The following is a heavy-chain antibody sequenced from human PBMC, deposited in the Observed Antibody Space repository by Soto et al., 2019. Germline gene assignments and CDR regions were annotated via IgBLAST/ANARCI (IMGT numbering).Heavy chain of an antibody. D-gene: IGHD6-13*01. J-gene: IGHJ3*02. V-gene: IGHV3-7*01. CDR1: GFTFSSYW. CDR3: ASAATGRGGFDT. CDR2: IKQDGSEK. Sequence: EVQMVESVGGWVQPGGSLTLSCAASGFTFSSYWMSWVRQAPGKGLEWVANIKQDGSEKYYVDSVKGRFTISRDNAENSLFLQMNSLRADDTAVYYCASAATGRGGFDTWGQGTMVTVSS.